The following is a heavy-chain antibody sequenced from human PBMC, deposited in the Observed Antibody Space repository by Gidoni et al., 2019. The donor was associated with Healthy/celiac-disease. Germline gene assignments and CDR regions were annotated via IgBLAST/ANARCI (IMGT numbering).Heavy chain of an antibody. V-gene: IGHV3-15*01. CDR1: GFTFRNAW. D-gene: IGHD4-17*01. Sequence: EVQLVESGGGLVKPGGSLRLSCAASGFTFRNAWMSWVRQAPGKGLEWVCRIKSKTDGGTTDYAAPVKGRFTISRDDSKNTLYLQMNSLKTEDTAVYYCTTALAYGDYANYWGQGTLVTVSS. J-gene: IGHJ4*02. CDR3: TTALAYGDYANY. CDR2: IKSKTDGGTT.